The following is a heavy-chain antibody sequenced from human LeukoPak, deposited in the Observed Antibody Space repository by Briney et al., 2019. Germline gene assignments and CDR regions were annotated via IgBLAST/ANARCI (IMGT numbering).Heavy chain of an antibody. V-gene: IGHV4-39*01. D-gene: IGHD3-3*01. CDR1: GGSISSSSYY. CDR2: IYYSGST. J-gene: IGHJ3*01. CDR3: GGGEFFVVPTLGCFEF. Sequence: PSETLSLTCTVSGGSISSSSYYWGWIRQPPGKGLEWIGSIYYSGSTYYNPSLKSRVTISVDTSKNQFSLKLSSVTAADTAVYYLGGGEFFVVPTLGCFEFGGQRKKVTVSS.